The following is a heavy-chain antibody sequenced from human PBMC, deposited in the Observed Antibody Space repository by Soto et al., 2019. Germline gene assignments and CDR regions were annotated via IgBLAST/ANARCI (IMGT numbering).Heavy chain of an antibody. CDR2: IDPSDSYT. V-gene: IGHV5-10-1*03. Sequence: EVQLVQSGAEVKKPGESLRISCKGSGYSFTSYWISWVRQMPGKGLEWMGRIDPSDSYTNYSPSFQGHVTISADKSISTAYLQWSSLKASDIAMHYCARGVVPAAIPAYYFDYWGQGTLVTVSS. D-gene: IGHD2-2*02. J-gene: IGHJ4*02. CDR3: ARGVVPAAIPAYYFDY. CDR1: GYSFTSYW.